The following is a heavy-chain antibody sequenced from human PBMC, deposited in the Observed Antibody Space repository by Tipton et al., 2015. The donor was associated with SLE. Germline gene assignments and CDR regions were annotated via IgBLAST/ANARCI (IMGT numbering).Heavy chain of an antibody. V-gene: IGHV4-39*07. D-gene: IGHD3-10*01. CDR3: VRRSRDYLAFDV. CDR1: GGSISRSSNY. Sequence: TLSLTCTVSGGSISRSSNYWGWIRQPPGKGLEWIGHIFTTGGTNYNPSLQSRVSISIDTSKNHFSLKLSSVTAADTAVYYCVRRSRDYLAFDVWGQGTGVSVSS. J-gene: IGHJ3*01. CDR2: IFTTGGT.